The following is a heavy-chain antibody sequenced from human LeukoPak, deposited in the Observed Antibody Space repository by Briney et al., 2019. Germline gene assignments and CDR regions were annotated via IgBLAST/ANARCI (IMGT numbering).Heavy chain of an antibody. CDR2: IYYSGST. D-gene: IGHD3-16*02. CDR1: GGSISSYY. V-gene: IGHV4-59*01. J-gene: IGHJ5*02. Sequence: SETLSLTCTVSGGSISSYYWSWIRQPPGKGLEWIGYIYYSGSTNYNPSLKSRVTISVDTSKNQFSLKLSSVTAADTAVYYCARAYYDHVWGSYRYSAWFDPWGQGTLVTVSS. CDR3: ARAYYDHVWGSYRYSAWFDP.